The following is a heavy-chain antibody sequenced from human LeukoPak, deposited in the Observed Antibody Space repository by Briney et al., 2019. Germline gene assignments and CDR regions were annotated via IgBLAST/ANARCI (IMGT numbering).Heavy chain of an antibody. CDR2: IIPIFGTA. D-gene: IGHD2-2*01. Sequence: GASVKVSCKASVGTFGSYAISWVRQAPGQGLEWMGGIIPIFGTANYAQKFQGRVTITADESTSTAYMELSSLRSEDTAVYYCASQYCSSTSCYAFDPWGQGTLVTVSS. CDR1: VGTFGSYA. V-gene: IGHV1-69*13. J-gene: IGHJ5*02. CDR3: ASQYCSSTSCYAFDP.